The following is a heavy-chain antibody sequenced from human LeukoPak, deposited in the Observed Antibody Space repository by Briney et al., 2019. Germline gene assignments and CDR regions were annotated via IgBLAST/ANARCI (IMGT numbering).Heavy chain of an antibody. CDR2: IIPIFGTA. V-gene: IGHV1-69*05. CDR3: AEGIPDDAFDI. CDR1: GGTFSSYA. J-gene: IGHJ3*02. Sequence: ASVKVSCKASGGTFSSYAISWVRQAPGQGLEWMGGIIPIFGTANYAQKFQGRVTITTDESTSTAYMELSSLRSEDTAVYYCAEGIPDDAFDIWGQGTMVTVSS. D-gene: IGHD2-21*01.